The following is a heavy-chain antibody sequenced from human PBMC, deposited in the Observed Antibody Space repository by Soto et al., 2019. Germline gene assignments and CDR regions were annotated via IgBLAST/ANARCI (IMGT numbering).Heavy chain of an antibody. CDR3: ARGSYNWNHRADTTHWFDP. Sequence: SETLSLTCAVYGGSFSGYYWSWMRQPPGKGLEWIGEINHSGSTNYNPSLKSRVTISVDTSKNQFSLKLSSVTAADTAVYYCARGSYNWNHRADTTHWFDPWGQGTLVTVSS. D-gene: IGHD1-20*01. CDR2: INHSGST. J-gene: IGHJ5*02. V-gene: IGHV4-34*01. CDR1: GGSFSGYY.